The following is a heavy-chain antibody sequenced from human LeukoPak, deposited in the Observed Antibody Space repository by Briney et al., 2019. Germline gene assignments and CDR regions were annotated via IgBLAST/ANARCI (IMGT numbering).Heavy chain of an antibody. J-gene: IGHJ4*02. V-gene: IGHV4-59*01. CDR1: GGSISSYY. CDR3: ARDLTVGATEY. D-gene: IGHD1-26*01. Sequence: PSETLSLTCTVSGGSISSYYWSWIRQPPGKGLEWIGYIYYSGSTNYNPSLKSRVTISVDTSKNQFSLKLSSVTAADTAVYYCARDLTVGATEYWGQGTLVTVSS. CDR2: IYYSGST.